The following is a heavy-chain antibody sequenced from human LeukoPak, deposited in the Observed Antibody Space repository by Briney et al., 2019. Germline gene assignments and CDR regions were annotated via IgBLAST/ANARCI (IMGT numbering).Heavy chain of an antibody. CDR3: AKALGTTGIAAAGPKYYFDY. J-gene: IGHJ4*02. CDR2: ISGSGGST. V-gene: IGHV3-23*01. D-gene: IGHD6-13*01. CDR1: GFTFSSYA. Sequence: PGGSLRLSCAASGFTFSSYAMSWVRQAPGKGLEWVSAISGSGGSTYYADSVKGRFTISRDNSKNTLYLQMNSLRAEDTAVYYCAKALGTTGIAAAGPKYYFDYWGQGTLVTVSS.